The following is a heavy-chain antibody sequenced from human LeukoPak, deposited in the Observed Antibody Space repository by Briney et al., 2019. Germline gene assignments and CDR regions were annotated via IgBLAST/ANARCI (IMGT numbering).Heavy chain of an antibody. CDR3: TTCLLAYSFDY. CDR2: IKSKTNGGTT. CDR1: GFTFNNAW. J-gene: IGHJ4*02. Sequence: GGSLRLSCAASGFTFNNAWMTWVRQAPGKGLEWVGRIKSKTNGGTTDYAAPVKGRFTISRDDSKNTLYLQMNSLKTEDTAVYYCTTCLLAYSFDYWGQGTLVTVSS. V-gene: IGHV3-15*01. D-gene: IGHD2-15*01.